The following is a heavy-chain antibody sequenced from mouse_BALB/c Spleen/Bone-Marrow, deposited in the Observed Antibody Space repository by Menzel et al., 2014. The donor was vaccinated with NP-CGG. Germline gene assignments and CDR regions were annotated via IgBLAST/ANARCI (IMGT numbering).Heavy chain of an antibody. J-gene: IGHJ2*01. V-gene: IGHV7-3*02. Sequence: EVQLVESGGGLAQPGDSLRLSCATSGFTFTDYYMNWVRQPPGKALEWLGFIRNKANGYTTEYSASVKGRFTISRDNSQSILYLQMNTLRAEDSATYYCARDRGLTYFDYWGQGTTLTVSS. CDR2: IRNKANGYTT. CDR3: ARDRGLTYFDY. CDR1: GFTFTDYY. D-gene: IGHD2-4*01.